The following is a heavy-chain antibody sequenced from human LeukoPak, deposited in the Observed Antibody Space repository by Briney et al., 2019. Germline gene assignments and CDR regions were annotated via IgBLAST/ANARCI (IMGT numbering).Heavy chain of an antibody. CDR3: ARAHSGYYYYYMDV. V-gene: IGHV4-59*01. CDR1: GGSISSYY. CDR2: IYYSGST. Sequence: SETLSLTCTVSGGSISSYYWSWIRQPPGKGLEWIGYIYYSGSTNYNPSLKSRVTISVDTSKNQFSLKLSSVTAADTAVYCCARAHSGYYYYYMDVWGKGTTVTVSS. J-gene: IGHJ6*03. D-gene: IGHD2-15*01.